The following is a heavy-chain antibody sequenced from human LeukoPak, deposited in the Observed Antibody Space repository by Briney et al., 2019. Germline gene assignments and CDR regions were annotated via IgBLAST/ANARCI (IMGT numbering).Heavy chain of an antibody. CDR3: AKERMTTTSFDY. D-gene: IGHD4-11*01. CDR2: ISASGGTT. CDR1: GFIVSSTY. J-gene: IGHJ4*02. Sequence: GGSLRLSCAVSGFIVSSTYMTWVRQAPGKGLEWVSDISASGGTTHYADSVKGRFTISRDNSKNTLYLQMNSLRAEDTAVYYCAKERMTTTSFDYWGQGTLVTVSS. V-gene: IGHV3-23*01.